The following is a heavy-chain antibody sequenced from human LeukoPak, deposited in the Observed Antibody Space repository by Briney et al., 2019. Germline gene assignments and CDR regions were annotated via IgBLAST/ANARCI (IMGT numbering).Heavy chain of an antibody. CDR1: GFTFSSYS. CDR3: ARDPYSGSYGDYYYYYMDV. D-gene: IGHD1-26*01. J-gene: IGHJ6*03. CDR2: ISSSSSYI. V-gene: IGHV3-21*01. Sequence: GGTLRLSCAASGFTFSSYSMNWVRQAPGKGLEWVSSISSSSSYIYYADSVKGRFTISRDNAKNSLYLQMNSLRAEDTAVYYCARDPYSGSYGDYYYYYMDVWGKGTTVTISS.